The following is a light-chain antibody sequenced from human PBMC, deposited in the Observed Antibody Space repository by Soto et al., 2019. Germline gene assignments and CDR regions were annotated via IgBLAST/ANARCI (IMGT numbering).Light chain of an antibody. Sequence: QSVLTQPPSVSAAPGQKVTISCSGSSSNIENNYVSWYQQLPGTAPKLLIYENNKRPSGIPDRFSGSKSGTSATRGITGLQTGDEAEYYGGTWDTSLSAGVFGGGTKLTVL. J-gene: IGLJ3*02. CDR3: GTWDTSLSAGV. V-gene: IGLV1-51*02. CDR2: ENN. CDR1: SSNIENNY.